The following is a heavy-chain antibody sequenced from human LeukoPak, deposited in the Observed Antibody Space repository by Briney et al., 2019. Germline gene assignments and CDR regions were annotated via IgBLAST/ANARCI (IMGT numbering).Heavy chain of an antibody. V-gene: IGHV3-23*01. CDR1: GFTFSSYA. CDR3: ARDEGPSFDP. CDR2: ISGSGGST. J-gene: IGHJ5*02. Sequence: PGGSLRLSCAASGFTFSSYAMSWVRQAPGKGLEWVSAISGSGGSTYYAGSVKGRFTISRDNSKNTLYLQMNSLRAEDTAVYYCARDEGPSFDPWGQGTLVTVSS.